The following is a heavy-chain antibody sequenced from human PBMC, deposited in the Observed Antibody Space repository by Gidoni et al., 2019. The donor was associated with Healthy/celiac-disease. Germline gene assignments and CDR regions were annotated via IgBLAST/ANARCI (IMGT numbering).Heavy chain of an antibody. J-gene: IGHJ5*02. Sequence: QVQLVQSGAAVKKPGASVKVSCKASGYTFTSYDINWVRQATGQGLEWMGWMNPNSGNTGYAQKFQGRVTMTRNTSISTADMELSSLRSEDTAVYYCARGVPRIAVAGYNWFDPWGQGTLVTVSS. CDR1: GYTFTSYD. D-gene: IGHD6-19*01. CDR3: ARGVPRIAVAGYNWFDP. CDR2: MNPNSGNT. V-gene: IGHV1-8*01.